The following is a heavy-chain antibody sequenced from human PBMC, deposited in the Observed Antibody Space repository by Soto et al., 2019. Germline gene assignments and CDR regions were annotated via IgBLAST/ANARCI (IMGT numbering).Heavy chain of an antibody. Sequence: GESLKISCKASEYSFISYWIGWVRQMPGKGLEWVGIIYPGDSDTRYSPSFQGQVTISADKSISTAYLQWSSLKASDTAMYYCARDLDYGGNSEASEVWGQGTMVTVAS. CDR1: EYSFISYW. V-gene: IGHV5-51*01. CDR2: IYPGDSDT. CDR3: ARDLDYGGNSEASEV. J-gene: IGHJ3*01. D-gene: IGHD4-17*01.